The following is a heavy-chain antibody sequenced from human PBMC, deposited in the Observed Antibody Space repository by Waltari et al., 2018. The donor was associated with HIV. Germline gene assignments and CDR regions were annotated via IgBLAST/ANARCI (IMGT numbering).Heavy chain of an antibody. CDR1: GSNFHNHV. Sequence: QVQLVQSGAEVKKPGASVKVSCRASGSNFHNHVVHWMRQAPGQGLGGLGSINVCFMCGIYSPLSQGRLTFNRETAETTVFMELRSLKSEDTAVYFCAGGSDWQVNVLEIWGQGTLVTVS. CDR2: INVCFMCG. D-gene: IGHD1-1*01. CDR3: AGGSDWQVNVLEI. V-gene: IGHV1-3*01. J-gene: IGHJ4*02.